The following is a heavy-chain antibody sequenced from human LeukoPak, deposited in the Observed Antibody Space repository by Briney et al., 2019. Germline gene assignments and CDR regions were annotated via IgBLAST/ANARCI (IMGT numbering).Heavy chain of an antibody. CDR2: IYYSGSP. CDR3: ARASGGDGSGSL. J-gene: IGHJ4*02. CDR1: GGSISDYY. V-gene: IGHV4-59*01. D-gene: IGHD3-10*01. Sequence: SETLSLTCSVSGGSISDYYWSWIRQPPGKGLEWLGYIYYSGSPDYNPSLKSRVTISVDTSKNQFSLNLSSVTAADTAMYYCARASGGDGSGSLWGQGTLVTVSS.